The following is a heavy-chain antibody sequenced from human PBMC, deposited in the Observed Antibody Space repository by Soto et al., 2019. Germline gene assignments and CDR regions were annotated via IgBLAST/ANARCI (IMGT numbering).Heavy chain of an antibody. Sequence: QVQLQESGPGLVKPSETLSLTCTVSGGSISSYYWSWIRQPPGKGLEWIGYIYYSATTNYNPSLKSRVTISVDTSQTQSYLTVTAVTAADTAVDYCPRALRAPAAQINWFDPWGQGTLVTVSS. CDR3: PRALRAPAAQINWFDP. J-gene: IGHJ5*02. V-gene: IGHV4-59*01. CDR2: IYYSATT. CDR1: GGSISSYY. D-gene: IGHD2-2*01.